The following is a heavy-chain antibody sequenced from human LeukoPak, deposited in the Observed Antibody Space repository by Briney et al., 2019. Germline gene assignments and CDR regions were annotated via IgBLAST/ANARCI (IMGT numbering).Heavy chain of an antibody. Sequence: GGSLRLSCAASGFTVSSNYMSWVRQAPGEGLEWVSVIYSGGSTYYADSVKGRFTISRDNSKNTLYLQMNSLRAEDTAVYYCASAYCTNGVCSKVPLDYWGQGTLVTVSS. CDR1: GFTVSSNY. V-gene: IGHV3-53*01. CDR2: IYSGGST. J-gene: IGHJ4*02. CDR3: ASAYCTNGVCSKVPLDY. D-gene: IGHD2-8*01.